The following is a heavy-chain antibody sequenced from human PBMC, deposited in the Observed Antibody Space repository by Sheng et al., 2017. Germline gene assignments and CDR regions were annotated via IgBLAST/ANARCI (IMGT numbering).Heavy chain of an antibody. J-gene: IGHJ4*02. V-gene: IGHV3-74*01. CDR3: ARGLEVYSYGYLSY. Sequence: EVRLVESGGGLVQPGGSLRLSCAASGFTFSDSWMHWVRQTPGKGLFWVSRIDGDGSDRDYANSVKGRFTISRDNAKNTLYLQMNSLRTEDSGVYYCARGLEVYSYGYLSYWGQGILVTVSS. D-gene: IGHD5-18*01. CDR1: GFTFSDSW. CDR2: IDGDGSDR.